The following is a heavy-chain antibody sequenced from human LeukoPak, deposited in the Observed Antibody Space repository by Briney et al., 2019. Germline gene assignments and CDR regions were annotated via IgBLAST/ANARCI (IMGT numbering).Heavy chain of an antibody. V-gene: IGHV3-23*01. D-gene: IGHD6-13*01. CDR1: GFTFSSYA. Sequence: GSLRLSCAASGFTFSSYAMSWVRQAPGKGLEWVSAISGSGGSTYYADSVKGRFTISRDNSKSTLYLQMNSLRAEDTAVYYCARALSSRGWYYFDYWGQGTLVTVSS. CDR2: ISGSGGST. CDR3: ARALSSRGWYYFDY. J-gene: IGHJ4*02.